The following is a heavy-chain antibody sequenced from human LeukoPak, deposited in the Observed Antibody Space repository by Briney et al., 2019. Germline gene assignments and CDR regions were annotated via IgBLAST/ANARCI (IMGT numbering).Heavy chain of an antibody. CDR3: ARESSGTYYRPFYY. D-gene: IGHD1-26*01. V-gene: IGHV4-4*07. CDR2: MSANGNT. Sequence: SETLSLTCSVPGGSNSNFHWSWTREPAGKGREWIGRMSANGNTHYDPSLQSRAPMSVVTSKNQFSLNLTSVTAADTAVYFCARESSGTYYRPFYYWGQGILVTVSS. CDR1: GGSNSNFH. J-gene: IGHJ4*02.